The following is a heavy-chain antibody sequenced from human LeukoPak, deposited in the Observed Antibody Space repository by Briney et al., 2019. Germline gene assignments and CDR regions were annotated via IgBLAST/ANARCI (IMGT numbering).Heavy chain of an antibody. Sequence: SETLSLTCTVSGGSISSSSYYWGWIRQPPGKGLEWIGSIYYSGSTYYNPSLKSRVTISVDTSKNQFSPKLSSVTAADTAVYYCARLIETYFDYWGQGTLVTVSS. CDR2: IYYSGST. V-gene: IGHV4-39*01. CDR3: ARLIETYFDY. D-gene: IGHD2/OR15-2a*01. CDR1: GGSISSSSYY. J-gene: IGHJ4*02.